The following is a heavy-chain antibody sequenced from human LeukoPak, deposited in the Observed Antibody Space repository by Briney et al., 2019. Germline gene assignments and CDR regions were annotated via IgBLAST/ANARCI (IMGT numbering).Heavy chain of an antibody. V-gene: IGHV3-30*18. CDR3: AKDLDYGGNCGDY. D-gene: IGHD4-23*01. J-gene: IGHJ4*02. Sequence: GGSLRLSCAASGFTFSSYGMHWVRQAPGKGLEWVAVISYDGSNKYYADSVKGRFTISRDNSKNTLYLQMNSLRAEDTAVYYCAKDLDYGGNCGDYWGQGTLVTVSS. CDR1: GFTFSSYG. CDR2: ISYDGSNK.